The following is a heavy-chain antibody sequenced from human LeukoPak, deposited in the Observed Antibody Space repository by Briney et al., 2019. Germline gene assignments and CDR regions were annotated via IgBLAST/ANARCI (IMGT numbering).Heavy chain of an antibody. CDR2: ISYDGSNK. D-gene: IGHD3-22*01. Sequence: GGSLRLSCAASGFTFSAYGMHWVRQAPGKGLEWVAVISYDGSNKYYADSVKGRFIISRDNSKSTLYLQMNSLRAEDTAVYYCAKGDSGYYTFFDYWGQGTLVTVSS. CDR3: AKGDSGYYTFFDY. V-gene: IGHV3-30*18. CDR1: GFTFSAYG. J-gene: IGHJ4*02.